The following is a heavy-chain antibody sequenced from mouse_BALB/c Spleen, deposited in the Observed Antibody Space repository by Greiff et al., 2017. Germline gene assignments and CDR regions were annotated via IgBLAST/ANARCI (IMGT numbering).Heavy chain of an antibody. CDR3: ARDDACASCAD. CDR2: IRNKANGYTT. V-gene: IGHV7-3*02. Sequence: EVQRVESGGGLVQPGGSLRLSCATSGFTFTDYYMSWVRQPPGKALEWLGFIRNKANGYTTEYSASVKGRFTISRDNSQSILYLQMNTLRAEDSATHYCARDDACASCADRGQGALGTVSA. CDR1: GFTFTDYY. J-gene: IGHJ3*01.